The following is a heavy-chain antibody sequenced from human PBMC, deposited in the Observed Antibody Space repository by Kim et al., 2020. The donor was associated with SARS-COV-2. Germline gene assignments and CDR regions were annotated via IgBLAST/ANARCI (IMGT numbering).Heavy chain of an antibody. CDR2: INHSGST. V-gene: IGHV4-34*01. J-gene: IGHJ5*02. CDR1: GGSFSGYY. CDR3: ARELNWFDP. Sequence: SETLSLTCAVYGGSFSGYYWSWIRQPPGKGLEWIGEINHSGSTNYNPSLKSRVTISVDTSKNQFSLKLSSVTAADTAVYYCARELNWFDPWGQGTLVTVSS.